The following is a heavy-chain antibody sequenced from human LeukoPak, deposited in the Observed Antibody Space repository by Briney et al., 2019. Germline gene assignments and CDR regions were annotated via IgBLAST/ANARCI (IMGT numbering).Heavy chain of an antibody. Sequence: SVKVSCKASGGTFSSYAISWERQAPGQGLEWMGRIIPILGIANYAQKFQGRVTITADKSTSTAYMELSSLRSEDTAVYYCARDGLYGDYGYYYGMDVWGQGTTVTVSS. CDR1: GGTFSSYA. J-gene: IGHJ6*02. CDR2: IIPILGIA. CDR3: ARDGLYGDYGYYYGMDV. D-gene: IGHD4-17*01. V-gene: IGHV1-69*04.